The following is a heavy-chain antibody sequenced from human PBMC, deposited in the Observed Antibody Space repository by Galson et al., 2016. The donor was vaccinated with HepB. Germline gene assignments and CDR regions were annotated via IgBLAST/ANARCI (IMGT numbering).Heavy chain of an antibody. D-gene: IGHD1/OR15-1a*01. CDR2: LSSRFGTI. J-gene: IGHJ4*02. CDR3: ARGLEQPVGHFDV. CDR1: GFTFSTYS. Sequence: SLGLSCAASGFTFSTYSMNWVRQRPGKAPEWLSHLSSRFGTIFYADSVKARFTSSRDNGKNSVFLQLNGLRDDDTALYYCARGLEQPVGHFDVWGQGTLVTVSS. V-gene: IGHV3-48*02.